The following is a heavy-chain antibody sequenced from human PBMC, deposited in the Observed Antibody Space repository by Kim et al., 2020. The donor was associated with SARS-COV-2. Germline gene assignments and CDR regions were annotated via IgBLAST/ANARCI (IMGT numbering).Heavy chain of an antibody. CDR3: AKARIFPYYYGMDG. Sequence: GGSLRLSCAASGFTFSSYGMHWVRQAPGKGLEWVAVISYDGSNKYYADSVKGRFTISRDNSKNTLYLQMNSLRAEDTAGYYCAKARIFPYYYGMDGWGQG. CDR2: ISYDGSNK. CDR1: GFTFSSYG. J-gene: IGHJ6*02. V-gene: IGHV3-30*18. D-gene: IGHD2-15*01.